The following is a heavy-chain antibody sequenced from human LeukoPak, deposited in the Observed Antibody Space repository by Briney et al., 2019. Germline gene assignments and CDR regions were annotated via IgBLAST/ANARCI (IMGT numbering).Heavy chain of an antibody. CDR3: AKPAWAAADTDLYYFGY. Sequence: GGSLRLSCAASGLTFKNSSMSWVRQAPGKGLEWVSSISSSSTYIYYADSVRGRFTISRDNAKNSLFLQMNSLRAEDTAVYYCAKPAWAAADTDLYYFGYWGQGTLVTVSS. V-gene: IGHV3-21*04. CDR1: GLTFKNSS. D-gene: IGHD6-13*01. J-gene: IGHJ4*02. CDR2: ISSSSTYI.